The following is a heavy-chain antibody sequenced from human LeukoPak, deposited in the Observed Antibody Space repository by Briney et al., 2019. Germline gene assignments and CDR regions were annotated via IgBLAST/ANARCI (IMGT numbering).Heavy chain of an antibody. V-gene: IGHV4-34*01. CDR3: AREVQLERYWIFNDAFDI. D-gene: IGHD1-1*01. Sequence: PSETLSLTCAVYGGSFSGYYWSWIRQPPGKGLEWIGEINHSGSTNYNPSLKSRVTISVDTSKNQFSLKLSSVTAADTAVYYCAREVQLERYWIFNDAFDIWGQGTMVTVSS. CDR2: INHSGST. J-gene: IGHJ3*02. CDR1: GGSFSGYY.